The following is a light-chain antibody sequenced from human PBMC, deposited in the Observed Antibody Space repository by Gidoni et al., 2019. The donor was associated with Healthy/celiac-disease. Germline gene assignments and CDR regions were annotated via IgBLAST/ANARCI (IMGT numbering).Light chain of an antibody. J-gene: IGKJ1*01. CDR3: QQDNSYPWT. CDR1: QSISSW. CDR2: KAS. Sequence: DIQMTPSPSPLSASVGDRFTITCRASQSISSWLAWYQQKPGKAPKLLIYKASSLESRVPSRFSGSGSGTEFTLTISSLQPDDFATYYCQQDNSYPWTFGQGTKVEIK. V-gene: IGKV1-5*03.